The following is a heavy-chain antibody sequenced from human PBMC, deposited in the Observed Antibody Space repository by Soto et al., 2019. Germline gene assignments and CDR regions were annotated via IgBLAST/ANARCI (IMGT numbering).Heavy chain of an antibody. J-gene: IGHJ3*02. CDR2: IYWNDDK. Sequence: QITLKESGPTQVKPTQTLTLTCTASGLSFGTSGVGVGWIRQPPGEALEWLALIYWNDDKRYSPSLKSSLTITKDTSKNQVVLTMTNVDPVDTATYYRASMTTVATAAFDIWGQGTMVTVSS. CDR3: ASMTTVATAAFDI. D-gene: IGHD4-17*01. V-gene: IGHV2-5*01. CDR1: GLSFGTSGVG.